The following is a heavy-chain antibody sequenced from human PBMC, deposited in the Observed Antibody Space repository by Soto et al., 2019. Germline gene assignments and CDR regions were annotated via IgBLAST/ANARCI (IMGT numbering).Heavy chain of an antibody. J-gene: IGHJ6*02. V-gene: IGHV1-3*05. CDR1: GYTFTSYA. CDR3: ARDPSYYGMDV. CDR2: INAGNGNT. Sequence: QVQLVQSGAEEKKPGASVKVSCKASGYTFTSYAMHWVRQAPGQRLEWMGWINAGNGNTKYSQKFQGRVTITRDAAASTAYMELSSLRSEDTAVYYCARDPSYYGMDVWGQGTTVTVSS.